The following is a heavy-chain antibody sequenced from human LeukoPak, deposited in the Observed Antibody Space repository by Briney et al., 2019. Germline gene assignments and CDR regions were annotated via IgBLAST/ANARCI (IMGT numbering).Heavy chain of an antibody. J-gene: IGHJ4*02. CDR2: FYTSANP. V-gene: IGHV4-61*02. CDR3: ARGGIPDY. CDR1: GGSISRGSYF. Sequence: SQTLSLTCTVSGGSISRGSYFWSWIRQPAGKGLEWIGRFYTSANPNYNPSLKSRVTISVDTSRNQFSLKLSSVTAADTAVYYCARGGIPDYWGQGTLVTVSS. D-gene: IGHD2-21*01.